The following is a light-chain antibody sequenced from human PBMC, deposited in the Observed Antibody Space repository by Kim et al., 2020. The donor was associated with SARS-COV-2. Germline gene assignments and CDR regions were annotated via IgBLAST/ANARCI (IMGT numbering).Light chain of an antibody. CDR2: GQN. CDR3: FSRDSSTNHGV. CDR1: SLRSYF. V-gene: IGLV3-19*01. Sequence: SSELTQDPAVSVALGQTVRITCQGDSLRSYFASWFQQKPGQAPVLVIYGQNNRPSGIPDRFSGSRSGDTGSLIITGAQAEDEADYYCFSRDSSTNHGVFGGGTQLTVL. J-gene: IGLJ3*02.